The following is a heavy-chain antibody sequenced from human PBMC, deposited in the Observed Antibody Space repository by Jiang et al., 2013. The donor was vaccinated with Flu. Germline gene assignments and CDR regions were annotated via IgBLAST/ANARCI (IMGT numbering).Heavy chain of an antibody. J-gene: IGHJ6*02. CDR3: ARGPQNYDFWSGYYPLYYYYGMDV. V-gene: IGHV1-8*01. D-gene: IGHD3-3*01. CDR2: MNPNSGNT. CDR1: SYD. Sequence: SYDINWVRQATGQGLEWMGWMNPNSGNTGYAQKFQGRVTMTRNTSISTAYMELSSLRSEDTAVYYCARGPQNYDFWSGYYPLYYYYGMDVWGQGTTVTVSS.